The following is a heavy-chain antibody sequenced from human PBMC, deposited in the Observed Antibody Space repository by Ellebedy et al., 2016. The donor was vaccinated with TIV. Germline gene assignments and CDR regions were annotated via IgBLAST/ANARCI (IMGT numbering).Heavy chain of an antibody. CDR1: GYSFTSYW. CDR2: IDPSDSYT. V-gene: IGHV5-10-1*01. D-gene: IGHD2-8*02. J-gene: IGHJ3*02. CDR3: ARHTDDAFDI. Sequence: GESLKISCKGSGYSFTSYWIYWVRQMPGKGLEWMGRIDPSDSYTKYSPAFQGHVTISADKSISTAYLQWSSLKASDTAMYYCARHTDDAFDIWGQGTMVTVSS.